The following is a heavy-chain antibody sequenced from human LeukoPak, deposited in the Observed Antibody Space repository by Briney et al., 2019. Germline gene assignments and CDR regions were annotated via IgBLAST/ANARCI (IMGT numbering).Heavy chain of an antibody. CDR1: GFTFSSYG. V-gene: IGHV3-33*06. Sequence: GGSLRLSCAASGFTFSSYGMHWVRRAPGKGLEWVAVIWYDGSNKYYADSVKGRFTISRDNSKNTLYLQMNSLRAEDTAVYYCAKDAGSGYDYWGQGTLVTVSS. CDR2: IWYDGSNK. J-gene: IGHJ4*02. D-gene: IGHD3-22*01. CDR3: AKDAGSGYDY.